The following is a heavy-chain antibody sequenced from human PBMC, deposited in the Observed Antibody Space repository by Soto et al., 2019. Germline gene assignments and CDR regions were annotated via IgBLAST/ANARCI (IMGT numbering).Heavy chain of an antibody. CDR2: IYHSGNT. Sequence: SETLSLTCAVSGYAISSGYYCGWIRQPPGKGLEWIGSIYHSGNTYYNPSLKSRVTISVDTSKNHFSLKLSSVTAADTAVYYCARARIVVAGTIVDYWGQGTLVTVSS. V-gene: IGHV4-38-2*01. D-gene: IGHD6-19*01. CDR3: ARARIVVAGTIVDY. J-gene: IGHJ4*02. CDR1: GYAISSGYY.